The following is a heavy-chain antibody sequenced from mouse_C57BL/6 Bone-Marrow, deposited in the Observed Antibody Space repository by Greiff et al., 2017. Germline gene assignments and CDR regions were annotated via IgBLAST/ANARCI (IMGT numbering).Heavy chain of an antibody. Sequence: VQLQQPGAELVMPGASVKLSCKASGYTFTSYWMHWVKQRPGQGLEWIGEIDPSDSYTNYNQKFKGKSTLTVDKSSSTAYMQLSSLTSEDSAVYYCARDGYPYYFDYGGQGTALPVSA. CDR1: GYTFTSYW. CDR3: ARDGYPYYFDY. J-gene: IGHJ2*01. D-gene: IGHD2-3*01. CDR2: IDPSDSYT. V-gene: IGHV1-69*01.